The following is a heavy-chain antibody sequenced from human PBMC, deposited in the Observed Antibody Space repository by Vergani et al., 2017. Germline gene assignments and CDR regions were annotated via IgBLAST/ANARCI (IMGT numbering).Heavy chain of an antibody. V-gene: IGHV4-4*03. CDR3: VREGMSGWVPLDY. CDR1: GDSIRNSHW. J-gene: IGHJ4*02. D-gene: IGHD6-19*01. CDR2: IYHSVST. Sequence: QVQLQESGPGLVKPQGPLSLTCAVSGDSIRNSHWWTWVRQPPGKGLEWIGEIYHSVSTKYNPSLKSRVTISLDKSKNEFSLKLNSVTAADTAVYYCVREGMSGWVPLDYWGQGTLVTVSS.